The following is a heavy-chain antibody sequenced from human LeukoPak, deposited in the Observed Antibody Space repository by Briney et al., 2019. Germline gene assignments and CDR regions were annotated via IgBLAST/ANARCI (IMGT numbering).Heavy chain of an antibody. Sequence: KPSGTRSLTGAGCGGSVSGYYWRWIRQPPGKGLEWIGEINHSGSTNYNPSLKSRVTISVDTSKNQFSLKLSSVTAADTAVYYCARATTDYDILTGYLNWFDPWGQGTLVTVSS. D-gene: IGHD3-9*01. J-gene: IGHJ5*02. CDR2: INHSGST. V-gene: IGHV4-34*01. CDR1: GGSVSGYY. CDR3: ARATTDYDILTGYLNWFDP.